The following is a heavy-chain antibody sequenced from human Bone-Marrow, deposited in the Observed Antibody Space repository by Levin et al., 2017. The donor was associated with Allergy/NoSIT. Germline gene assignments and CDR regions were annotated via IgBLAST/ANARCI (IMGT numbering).Heavy chain of an antibody. CDR3: TTKTYDFWSGYYAQYYDY. CDR1: GFTFGEYG. Sequence: GESLKISCTGSGFTFGEYGMTWFRQAPGKGLEWIGFIRTRAYGATTEYAASVKGRFIISRDDSKSVAYLQMNSLKTEDTAVYYCTTKTYDFWSGYYAQYYDYWGQGTLVTVSS. J-gene: IGHJ4*02. D-gene: IGHD3-3*01. V-gene: IGHV3-49*03. CDR2: IRTRAYGATT.